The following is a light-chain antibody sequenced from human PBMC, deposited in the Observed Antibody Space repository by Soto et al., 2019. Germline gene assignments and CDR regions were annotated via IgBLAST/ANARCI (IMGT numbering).Light chain of an antibody. CDR2: GAS. CDR1: QSVSSSY. V-gene: IGKV3-20*01. Sequence: EIVLTQSPGTLSLSPGERVTLSCRASQSVSSSYLAWYQQKPGQAPRLLIYGASSRATGIPDRFSGSGSGTYFTLTLSRLEPEDFAVYYCQQYGSSQTFGQGTKLEIK. CDR3: QQYGSSQT. J-gene: IGKJ2*01.